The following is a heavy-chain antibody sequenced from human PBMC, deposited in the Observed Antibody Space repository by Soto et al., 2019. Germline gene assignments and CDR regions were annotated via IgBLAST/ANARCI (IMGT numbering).Heavy chain of an antibody. CDR3: ARHSCCSAVCSGSPYYFDY. V-gene: IGHV4-39*01. CDR1: GGSISSSSYY. J-gene: IGHJ4*02. Sequence: SETLSLTCTVSGGSISSSSYYWAWVRQPPGKGLEWIGSVDYRGATYYNPSLKRRVTVSIDTSKNQFSLKLRSVTAADTSVYYCARHSCCSAVCSGSPYYFDYWGQGALVTVSS. CDR2: VDYRGAT. D-gene: IGHD2-8*01.